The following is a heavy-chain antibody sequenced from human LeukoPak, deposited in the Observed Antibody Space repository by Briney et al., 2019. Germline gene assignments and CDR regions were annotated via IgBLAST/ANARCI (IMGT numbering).Heavy chain of an antibody. Sequence: SETLSLTCAVYGGSFSGYYWSWIRQPPGKGLEWIGEINHSGSTNYNPSLKSRVTISVDTSKNQFSLKLSSVTAADTAVYYCARGGHSSGWFLDYWGQGTLVTVSS. D-gene: IGHD6-19*01. J-gene: IGHJ4*02. CDR3: ARGGHSSGWFLDY. CDR2: INHSGST. V-gene: IGHV4-34*01. CDR1: GGSFSGYY.